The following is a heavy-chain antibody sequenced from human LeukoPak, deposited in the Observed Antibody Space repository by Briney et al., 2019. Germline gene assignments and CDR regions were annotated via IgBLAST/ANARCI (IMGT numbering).Heavy chain of an antibody. Sequence: GGSLRLSCAASGFTFTSYVVSWVRQAPGKGLEWVSFISSSSSYIYYADSVKGRFTISRDNAKNSLYLQMNSLRAEDTAVYYCARDFSPGQRFYFDYWGQGTLVTVSS. CDR1: GFTFTSYV. CDR2: ISSSSSYI. D-gene: IGHD6-25*01. V-gene: IGHV3-21*01. CDR3: ARDFSPGQRFYFDY. J-gene: IGHJ4*02.